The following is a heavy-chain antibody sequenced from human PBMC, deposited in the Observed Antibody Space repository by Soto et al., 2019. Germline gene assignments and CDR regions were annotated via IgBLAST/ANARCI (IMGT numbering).Heavy chain of an antibody. CDR2: INAGNGNT. D-gene: IGHD5-18*01. Sequence: QVQLVQSGAGVKKPGASVKVSCKASGYTFTSYAMHWVRQAPGQRLEWMGWINAGNGNTKYSQKFQGRVTITRDTSASTAYMELSSLRSEDTAVYYCALQQIDYYYYGMDVWGQGTTVTVSS. CDR1: GYTFTSYA. V-gene: IGHV1-3*01. J-gene: IGHJ6*02. CDR3: ALQQIDYYYYGMDV.